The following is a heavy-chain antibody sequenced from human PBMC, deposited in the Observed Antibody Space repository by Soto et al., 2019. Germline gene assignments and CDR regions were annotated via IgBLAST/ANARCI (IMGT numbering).Heavy chain of an antibody. D-gene: IGHD2-8*01. Sequence: SETLSLTCTVSGGSISSYYWSWIRQPPGKGLEWIGYIYYSGSTNYNPSLKSRVTISVDTSKNQFSLKLSSVTAADTAVYYCARPTPSHAPTGVAFYIWGQGTMVTVSS. CDR2: IYYSGST. J-gene: IGHJ3*02. CDR3: ARPTPSHAPTGVAFYI. CDR1: GGSISSYY. V-gene: IGHV4-59*08.